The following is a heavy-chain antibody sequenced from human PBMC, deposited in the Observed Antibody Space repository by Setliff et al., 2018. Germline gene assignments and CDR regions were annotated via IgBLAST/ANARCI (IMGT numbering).Heavy chain of an antibody. D-gene: IGHD3-3*01. CDR2: INAGNGNT. Sequence: ASVKVSCKASGYTFTSYAMHWVRQAPGQRLEWMGWINAGNGNTKYSQKFQGRVTITRDTSASTAYMELSSLRSEHTAVYYFARSPPTSTFLDFWSGYSYYFDYWGQGTLVTVSS. CDR3: ARSPPTSTFLDFWSGYSYYFDY. J-gene: IGHJ4*02. CDR1: GYTFTSYA. V-gene: IGHV1-3*01.